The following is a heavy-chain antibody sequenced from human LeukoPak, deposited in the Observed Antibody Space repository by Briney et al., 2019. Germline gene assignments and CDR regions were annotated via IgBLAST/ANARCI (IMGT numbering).Heavy chain of an antibody. V-gene: IGHV4-30-4*08. J-gene: IGHJ4*02. CDR1: GGSISRGAYY. Sequence: SQTLSLTCTVSGGSISRGAYYWSWIRQPPGKGLEWIGYIYYSGRTYYTPSLKTRLTISVDTSKNQFSLKLSSVTAADTAVYYCARLYYYDSSGLDYWGQGTLVTVSS. CDR2: IYYSGRT. D-gene: IGHD3-22*01. CDR3: ARLYYYDSSGLDY.